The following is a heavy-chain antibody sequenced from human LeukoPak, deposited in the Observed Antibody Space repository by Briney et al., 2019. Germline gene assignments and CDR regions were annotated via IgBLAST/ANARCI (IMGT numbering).Heavy chain of an antibody. CDR1: GFTFRNYA. V-gene: IGHV3-23*01. CDR3: AKGSQWVLRRGAYFDS. Sequence: GGSLRLSCAASGFTFRNYAMSWVRQAPGKGLEWVSAMSGGGGTIYHAASVRGRFTISRDNSKNTLSLQMNSLRVEDTAVYYCAKGSQWVLRRGAYFDSWGQGAPVTVSS. CDR2: MSGGGGTI. D-gene: IGHD1-26*01. J-gene: IGHJ4*02.